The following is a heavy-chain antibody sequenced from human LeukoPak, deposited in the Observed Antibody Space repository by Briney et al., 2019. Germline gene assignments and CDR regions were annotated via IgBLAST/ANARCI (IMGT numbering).Heavy chain of an antibody. Sequence: GESLKISCKGSGYTFSNNWIGWVRQMQGKGREWLGIIFPADSETSSSPPFQGQATITPDKSINTAYLQWSTLEASDTAMYYCARPGFGSESYKYWGQGTPVTVSS. D-gene: IGHD3-10*01. CDR2: IFPADSET. CDR3: ARPGFGSESYKY. CDR1: GYTFSNNW. V-gene: IGHV5-51*01. J-gene: IGHJ4*02.